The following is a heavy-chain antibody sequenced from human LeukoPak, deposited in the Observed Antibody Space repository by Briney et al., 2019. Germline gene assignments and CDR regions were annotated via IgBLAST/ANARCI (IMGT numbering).Heavy chain of an antibody. J-gene: IGHJ3*02. Sequence: GASVKVSCRASGYTFTGYYMHWVRQAPGQGLEWMGWISAYNGNTNYAQKLQGRVTMTTDTSTSTAYMELRSLRSDDTAVYYCARMSTITIFGVVMKEGAFDIWGQGTMVTVSS. D-gene: IGHD3-3*01. CDR1: GYTFTGYY. CDR3: ARMSTITIFGVVMKEGAFDI. CDR2: ISAYNGNT. V-gene: IGHV1-18*04.